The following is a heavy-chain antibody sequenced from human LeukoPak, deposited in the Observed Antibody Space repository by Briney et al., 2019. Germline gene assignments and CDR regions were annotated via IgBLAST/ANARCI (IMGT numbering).Heavy chain of an antibody. CDR3: AKDQYIYGLRVFDI. V-gene: IGHV3-30*02. CDR2: IRYDGSNK. D-gene: IGHD5-18*01. CDR1: GFTFSSYG. Sequence: PGGSLRLSCAASGFTFSSYGMHWVRQAPGKGLEWVAFIRYDGSNKYFADSVKGRFTISRDSSKNTLYLQMNSLRAEDTAVYYCAKDQYIYGLRVFDIWGQGTMVTVSS. J-gene: IGHJ3*02.